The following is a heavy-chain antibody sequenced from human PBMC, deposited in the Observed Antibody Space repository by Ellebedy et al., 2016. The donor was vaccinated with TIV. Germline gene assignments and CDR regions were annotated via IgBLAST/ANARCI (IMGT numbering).Heavy chain of an antibody. D-gene: IGHD6-25*01. J-gene: IGHJ6*03. V-gene: IGHV4-34*01. Sequence: SETLSLTXAVYGGSFSGYYWSWIRQPPGKGLEWIGEINHSGSTNYNPSLKSRVTISVDTSKNQFSLKLSSVTAADTAVYYCARGRSVSSFYYMDVWGKGTTVTVSS. CDR1: GGSFSGYY. CDR2: INHSGST. CDR3: ARGRSVSSFYYMDV.